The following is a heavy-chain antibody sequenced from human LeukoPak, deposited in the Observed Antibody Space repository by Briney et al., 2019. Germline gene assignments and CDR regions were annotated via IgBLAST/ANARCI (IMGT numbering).Heavy chain of an antibody. CDR3: ARDSGFWLY. V-gene: IGHV4-39*07. CDR2: IYSDGDT. J-gene: IGHJ4*02. CDR1: GDSITSGSYY. D-gene: IGHD3-22*01. Sequence: PSETLSLTCTVSGDSITSGSYYWGWIRQTPGKRLEWIGNIYSDGDTSFNPSLKSRITMSVDASKSQFSLRLNSVTAADTAVYFCARDSGFWLYWGQGILVSVSS.